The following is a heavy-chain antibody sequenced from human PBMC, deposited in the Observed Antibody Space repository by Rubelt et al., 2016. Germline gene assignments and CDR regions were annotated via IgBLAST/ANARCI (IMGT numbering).Heavy chain of an antibody. CDR2: INPNSGGT. D-gene: IGHD5-18*01. Sequence: MLRGRQAPGQGLEWMGRINPNSGGTNYAQKFQGRVTMTRDTSISTAYMELSRLRSDDTAVYYCARGIQLWLLWGQGTLVTVSS. CDR3: ARGIQLWLL. J-gene: IGHJ4*02. V-gene: IGHV1-2*06.